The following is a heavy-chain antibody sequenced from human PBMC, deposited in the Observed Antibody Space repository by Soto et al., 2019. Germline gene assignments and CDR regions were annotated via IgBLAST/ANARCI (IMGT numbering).Heavy chain of an antibody. D-gene: IGHD6-13*01. V-gene: IGHV5-51*01. CDR1: GYSFTSYW. J-gene: IGHJ6*02. Sequence: SLKISCKGSGYSFTSYWIGWVRQMPGKGLEWMGIIYPGDSDTRYSPSFQGQVTISADKSISTAYLQWSSLKASDTAMYYCARRSSSLYYYYYGMDVWGQGTTVTVSS. CDR3: ARRSSSLYYYYYGMDV. CDR2: IYPGDSDT.